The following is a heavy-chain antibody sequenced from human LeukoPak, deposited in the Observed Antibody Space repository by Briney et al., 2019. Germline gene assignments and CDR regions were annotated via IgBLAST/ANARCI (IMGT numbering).Heavy chain of an antibody. CDR2: ISSSGTNI. J-gene: IGHJ3*02. V-gene: IGHV3-48*01. CDR1: GFTFSAYS. CDR3: ARASINGDELGAFDI. D-gene: IGHD4-17*01. Sequence: GGSLRLSCAVSGFTFSAYSMNWVRQAPGKGLEWVSYISSSGTNIHYADSVKGRFTFSRDNAKNSLYLQMSSLRVEDTAVYFCARASINGDELGAFDIWGQGTMVTVSS.